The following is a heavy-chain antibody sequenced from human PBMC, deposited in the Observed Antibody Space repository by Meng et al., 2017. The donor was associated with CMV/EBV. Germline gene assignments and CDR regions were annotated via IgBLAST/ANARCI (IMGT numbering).Heavy chain of an antibody. CDR1: GGSFSGYY. D-gene: IGHD4/OR15-4a*01. Sequence: SQTLSLTCAVYGGSFSGYYWSWIRQPPGKGLEWIGEINHSGSTNYNPSLKSRVTISVDTSKNQFSLKPSSVTAADTAVYYCARVRGASDYWGQGTLVTVSS. V-gene: IGHV4-34*01. J-gene: IGHJ4*02. CDR2: INHSGST. CDR3: ARVRGASDY.